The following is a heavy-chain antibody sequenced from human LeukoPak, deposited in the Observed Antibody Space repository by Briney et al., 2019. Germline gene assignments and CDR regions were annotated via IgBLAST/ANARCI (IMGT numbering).Heavy chain of an antibody. CDR3: ARANYYGSGSYVPDY. D-gene: IGHD3-10*01. Sequence: GGSLRLSCAASGFTFSSYAMSWVRQAPGKGLECVSSIDGSIGSTYYADSVKGRFTISRDNSKNTLYLQMNSLRAEDTAVYYCARANYYGSGSYVPDYWGQGTLVTVSS. J-gene: IGHJ4*02. V-gene: IGHV3-23*01. CDR2: IDGSIGST. CDR1: GFTFSSYA.